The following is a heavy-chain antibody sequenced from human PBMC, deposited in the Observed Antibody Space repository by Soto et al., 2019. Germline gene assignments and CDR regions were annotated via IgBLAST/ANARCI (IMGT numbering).Heavy chain of an antibody. CDR2: INHSGRN. V-gene: IGHV4-34*01. D-gene: IGHD3-9*01. CDR1: GGSFSTYY. CDR3: ARGGSNDWQVAFDI. J-gene: IGHJ3*02. Sequence: QLQQWGAGLLKPSETLSLTCVVSGGSFSTYYYNWIRQSPGKGLEWIGEINHSGRNNYSPSLKSRVTMSLDTSQNQFSLKLTSVTAADTAVYYCARGGSNDWQVAFDIWGQGTMVTVSS.